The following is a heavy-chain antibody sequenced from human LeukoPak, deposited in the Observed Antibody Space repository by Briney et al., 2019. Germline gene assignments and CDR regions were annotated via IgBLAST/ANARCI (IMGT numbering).Heavy chain of an antibody. Sequence: GGSLRLSCAASGFTFSSYAMSWVRQAPGKGLEWVSFISNSGSTTYYADSVKGRFTLSRDNAKNSLYLQMNTLRAEDTAVYYCARERNFYYMDVWGKGTGVTVSS. V-gene: IGHV3-48*04. J-gene: IGHJ6*03. CDR1: GFTFSSYA. CDR3: ARERNFYYMDV. CDR2: ISNSGSTT.